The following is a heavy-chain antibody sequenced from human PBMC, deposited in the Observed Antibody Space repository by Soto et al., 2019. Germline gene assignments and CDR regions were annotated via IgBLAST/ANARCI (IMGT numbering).Heavy chain of an antibody. V-gene: IGHV3-53*01. Sequence: EVQLVESGGGVIQPGGSLRLSCAVSGFSISSNYMSWVRQAPGREPEWVSVIYSAGEIYYVESVKGRFTISRDNFKNTLYLQMDNLRFEDTAVYYCAKGGNGGPGSGYFDLWGRGTLVAVSS. CDR3: AKGGNGGPGSGYFDL. D-gene: IGHD6-19*01. CDR1: GFSISSNY. CDR2: IYSAGEI. J-gene: IGHJ2*01.